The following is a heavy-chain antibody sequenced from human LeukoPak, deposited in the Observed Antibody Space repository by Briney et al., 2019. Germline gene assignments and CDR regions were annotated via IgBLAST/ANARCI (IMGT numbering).Heavy chain of an antibody. Sequence: PGGSLRLSCTASGFTFSSYNMNWVRQGPGKGLEWVSSISSGSSYIYYADSVQGRFTISRDNAKNSLYLQMSSLTAEDTAVYYCARDRQGFMSEWPNWFDPWGQAGKVTVSS. CDR1: GFTFSSYN. V-gene: IGHV3-21*01. D-gene: IGHD3-16*01. J-gene: IGHJ5*02. CDR3: ARDRQGFMSEWPNWFDP. CDR2: ISSGSSYI.